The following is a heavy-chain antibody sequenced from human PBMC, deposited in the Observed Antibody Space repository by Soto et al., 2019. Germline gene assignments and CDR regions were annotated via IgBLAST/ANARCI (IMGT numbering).Heavy chain of an antibody. Sequence: QVQLVQSGAEVKKPGASVKVSCKASGYTFISYAKHWVRQAPGQRLEWMGWINAANGNTKYSQKFQGRVTITRDTSASTAYMELSSLRSEDTAVYYCARTSGYYFFDSWGQGTLVTVSS. D-gene: IGHD3-22*01. CDR1: GYTFISYA. CDR2: INAANGNT. J-gene: IGHJ4*02. V-gene: IGHV1-3*01. CDR3: ARTSGYYFFDS.